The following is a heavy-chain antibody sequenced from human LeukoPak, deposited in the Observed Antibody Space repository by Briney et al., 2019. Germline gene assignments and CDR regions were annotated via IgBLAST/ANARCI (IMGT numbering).Heavy chain of an antibody. CDR2: IYHSGPT. J-gene: IGHJ6*03. Sequence: PSETLSLTCTVSGGSISDYYWSWIRQPPGKGLEWIGYIYHSGPTNYNPSLKSRVTMSVDTSKNQFSLKLNSVTAADTAVYYCAKDHRGYCSSTGCYNFYYYMDVWGKGTTVTVSS. V-gene: IGHV4-59*01. CDR1: GGSISDYY. D-gene: IGHD2-2*02. CDR3: AKDHRGYCSSTGCYNFYYYMDV.